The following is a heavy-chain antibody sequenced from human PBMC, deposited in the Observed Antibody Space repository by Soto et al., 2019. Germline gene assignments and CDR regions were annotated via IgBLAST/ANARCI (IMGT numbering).Heavy chain of an antibody. J-gene: IGHJ4*02. V-gene: IGHV3-23*01. CDR2: VGANGRST. CDR1: GFSFSSYA. CDR3: VKVYQPSAYLYF. D-gene: IGHD1-26*01. Sequence: EVQLLESGGGLTQPGGSLRLSCTASGFSFSSYAMSWVRQAPGKGLAWVSAVGANGRSTYYADSMKGRFAISRDNSKNSLVLQMNSLSAEYTALYCCVKVYQPSAYLYFWGQGPLVTVSS.